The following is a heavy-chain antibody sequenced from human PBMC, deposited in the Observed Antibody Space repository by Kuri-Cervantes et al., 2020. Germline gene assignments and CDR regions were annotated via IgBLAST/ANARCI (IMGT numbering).Heavy chain of an antibody. CDR3: ARTQIAAAYAFDI. V-gene: IGHV3-7*02. CDR1: GFTFSTYW. D-gene: IGHD6-13*01. CDR2: IKQDGSEK. Sequence: GESLKISCAASGFTFSTYWMSWVRQAPGKGLEWVANIKQDGSEKYYVDSVKGRFTISRDNAKNSLYLQMNSLRAEDTAVYYCARTQIAAAYAFDIWGQGTMVTVSS. J-gene: IGHJ3*02.